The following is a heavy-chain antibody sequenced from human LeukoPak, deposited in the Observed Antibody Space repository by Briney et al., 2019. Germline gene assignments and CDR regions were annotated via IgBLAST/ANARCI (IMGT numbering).Heavy chain of an antibody. V-gene: IGHV3-64*01. CDR2: ISSNGGST. Sequence: GGSLRLSCAASGFTFSIYAMHWVRQAPGKGLEYVSAISSNGGSTYYANSVKGRFTISRDNSKNTLYLQMGSLRAEDMAVYYCARGRRLDYYYYYYMDVWGKGTTVTVSS. CDR1: GFTFSIYA. J-gene: IGHJ6*03. CDR3: ARGRRLDYYYYYYMDV.